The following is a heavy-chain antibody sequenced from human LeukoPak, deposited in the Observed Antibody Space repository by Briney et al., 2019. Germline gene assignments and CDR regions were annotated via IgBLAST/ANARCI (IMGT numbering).Heavy chain of an antibody. D-gene: IGHD4-11*01. V-gene: IGHV4-39*01. CDR1: GGSISSSSYY. J-gene: IGHJ6*03. Sequence: PSETLSLTCTVSGGSISSSSYYWGWIRQPPGKGLEWIGSIYYSGSTYYNPPLKSRVTISVDTSKNQFSLKLSSVTAADTAVYYCARQPMTVTTRYYYYYMDVWGKGTTVTVSS. CDR3: ARQPMTVTTRYYYYYMDV. CDR2: IYYSGST.